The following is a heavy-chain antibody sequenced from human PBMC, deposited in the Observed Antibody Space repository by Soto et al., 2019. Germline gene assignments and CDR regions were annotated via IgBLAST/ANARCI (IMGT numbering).Heavy chain of an antibody. CDR3: AKSQPPFTRAGYFDY. D-gene: IGHD3-3*01. CDR1: GYTFTSNS. J-gene: IGHJ4*02. Sequence: ASVNVSCKSPGYTFTSNSIGWARQAPGQGLEWMGWINVYNGNTKYAQQLQGRVTLTTDTSTSTAYMDLRSLRSDDTAVYYCAKSQPPFTRAGYFDYWGQGTLVTVSS. CDR2: INVYNGNT. V-gene: IGHV1-18*04.